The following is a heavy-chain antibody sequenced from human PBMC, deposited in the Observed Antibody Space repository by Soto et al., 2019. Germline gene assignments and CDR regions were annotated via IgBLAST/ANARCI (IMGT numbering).Heavy chain of an antibody. V-gene: IGHV3-48*01. J-gene: IGHJ4*02. Sequence: EVQLMESGGGLVQPGGSLRLSCVASGSTLSSFSMNWVRQAPGKGLEWVSYIRSSPSAISYADSVKGRFTISRDNAKNSLYLQLNSLRAEDTAVYYCARDTAYAFDSWGQGTLVSVSS. D-gene: IGHD3-16*01. CDR1: GSTLSSFS. CDR3: ARDTAYAFDS. CDR2: IRSSPSAI.